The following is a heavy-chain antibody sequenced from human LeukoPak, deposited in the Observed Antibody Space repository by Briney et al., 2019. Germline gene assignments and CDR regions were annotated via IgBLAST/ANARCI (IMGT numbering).Heavy chain of an antibody. D-gene: IGHD3-10*01. CDR2: ISLVFDTS. CDR3: ATEGKESSGYFDY. V-gene: IGHV1-69*06. CDR1: GGNFNNYA. J-gene: IGHJ4*02. Sequence: SVKVSCKASGGNFNNYAINWVRQAPGQGLEWMGRISLVFDTSGYAHSLQDRVTITADKSTATVYMELSRLRSEDTAVYFCATEGKESSGYFDYWGQGTLVTVSS.